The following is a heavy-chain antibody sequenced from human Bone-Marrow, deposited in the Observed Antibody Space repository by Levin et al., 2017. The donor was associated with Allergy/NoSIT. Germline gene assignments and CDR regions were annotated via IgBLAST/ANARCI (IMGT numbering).Heavy chain of an antibody. CDR2: ISGSGGST. Sequence: GGSLRLSCAASGFTFSSYAMSWVRQAPGKGLEWVSAISGSGGSTYYADSVKGRFTISRDNSKNTLYLQMNSLRAEDTAVYYCAKDRWVDTAMDTRSDAFDIWGQGTMVTVSS. CDR3: AKDRWVDTAMDTRSDAFDI. D-gene: IGHD5-18*01. CDR1: GFTFSSYA. J-gene: IGHJ3*02. V-gene: IGHV3-23*01.